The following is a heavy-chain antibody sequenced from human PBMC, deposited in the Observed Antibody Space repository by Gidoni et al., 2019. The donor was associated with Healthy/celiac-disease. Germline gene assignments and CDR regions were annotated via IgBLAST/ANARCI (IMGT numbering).Heavy chain of an antibody. D-gene: IGHD5-18*01. Sequence: QVQLQESGPGLVKPSQTLSLTCTVSGGSLSSGSYYWSWIRQPAGKGLEWIGRSYTSGSTNYNPSLKSRVTISVDTSKNQFSLKLSSVTAADTAVYYCARVRYSYGSGTSYYFDYWGQGTLVTVSS. CDR2: SYTSGST. V-gene: IGHV4-61*02. CDR1: GGSLSSGSYY. J-gene: IGHJ4*02. CDR3: ARVRYSYGSGTSYYFDY.